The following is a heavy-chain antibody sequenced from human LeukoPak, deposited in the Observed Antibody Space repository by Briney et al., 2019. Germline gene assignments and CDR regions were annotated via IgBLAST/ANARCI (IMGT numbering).Heavy chain of an antibody. CDR3: ARGKATREWYYYDSSVEYYFDY. CDR1: GYTFTSYY. Sequence: GASVKVSCKASGYTFTSYYMHWVRQAPGQGLEWMGIINPSGGSTSYAQKFQGRVTMTRDTSTSTVYMELSSLRSEDTAVYYCARGKATREWYYYDSSVEYYFDYWGQGTLVTVSS. D-gene: IGHD3-22*01. V-gene: IGHV1-46*01. J-gene: IGHJ4*02. CDR2: INPSGGST.